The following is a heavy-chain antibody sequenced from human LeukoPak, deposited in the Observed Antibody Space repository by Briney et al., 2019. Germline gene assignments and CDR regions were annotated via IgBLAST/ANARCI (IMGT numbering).Heavy chain of an antibody. V-gene: IGHV1-2*02. Sequence: ASVKVSCKASGYTFTGYYMHWVRQAPGQGLEWMGWINPNSGGTNYAQKFQGRVTMTRDTSISTAYMELSRLRSDDTAVYYCARDGASIAAHGNLWYWGQGTLVTVSS. CDR3: ARDGASIAAHGNLWY. D-gene: IGHD6-6*01. CDR1: GYTFTGYY. CDR2: INPNSGGT. J-gene: IGHJ4*02.